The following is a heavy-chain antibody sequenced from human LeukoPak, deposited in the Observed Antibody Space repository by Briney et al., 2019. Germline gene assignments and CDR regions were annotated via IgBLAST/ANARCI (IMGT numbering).Heavy chain of an antibody. J-gene: IGHJ4*02. D-gene: IGHD3-9*01. CDR3: ARSPVYYDILTGYFDY. CDR2: INHSGST. V-gene: IGHV4-34*01. CDR1: GGSFSGYY. Sequence: SETLSLTCAVYGGSFSGYYWSWIRQPPGKGLEWSGEINHSGSTNYNPSLKSRVTISVDTSKNHFSLNLSSVTAADTAVYYCARSPVYYDILTGYFDYWGQGTLVTVSS.